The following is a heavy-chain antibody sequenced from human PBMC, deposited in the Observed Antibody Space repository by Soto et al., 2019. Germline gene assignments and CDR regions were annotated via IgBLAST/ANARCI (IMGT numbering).Heavy chain of an antibody. J-gene: IGHJ4*02. CDR1: GFTFDNYA. D-gene: IGHD5-12*01. CDR2: ITSNSGSI. V-gene: IGHV3-9*01. Sequence: EVQLVESGGGLVQPGRSLRLSCAASGFTFDNYAMHWLRQAPGKGLEWVSTITSNSGSIGYADSVKGRFTISRDNAKKSPYLQIDRPQGWDTGLFYLAKELGDGYNTGLDCWGQGSLVTVSS. CDR3: AKELGDGYNTGLDC.